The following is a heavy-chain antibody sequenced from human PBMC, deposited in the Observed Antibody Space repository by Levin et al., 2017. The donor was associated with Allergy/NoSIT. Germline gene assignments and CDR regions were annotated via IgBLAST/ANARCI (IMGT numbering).Heavy chain of an antibody. D-gene: IGHD6-13*01. CDR2: IYPGDSKS. Sequence: GGSLRLSCKGSGYSFTTYWIGWVRQMPGKGLEWMAIIYPGDSKSRYSSSFQGQVTISADRSISTAFLQWDSLKASDTAMYYCARGPAVGMRGADYWGQGTLVTVSS. CDR3: ARGPAVGMRGADY. V-gene: IGHV5-51*01. J-gene: IGHJ4*02. CDR1: GYSFTTYW.